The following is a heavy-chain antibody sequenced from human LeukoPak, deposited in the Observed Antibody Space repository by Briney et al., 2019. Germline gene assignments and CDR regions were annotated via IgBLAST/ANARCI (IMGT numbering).Heavy chain of an antibody. Sequence: GGSLRLSCAASGFTFSAYWMHWVRQSPGKGLVWVSRINSDGSTTSYADSVRGRFTISRDIPKNTLYLQMNSLRAEDTGVYYCARVATTSSKWSLDYWGQGTLVTVSS. CDR2: INSDGSTT. J-gene: IGHJ4*02. V-gene: IGHV3-74*01. CDR1: GFTFSAYW. CDR3: ARVATTSSKWSLDY. D-gene: IGHD2-2*01.